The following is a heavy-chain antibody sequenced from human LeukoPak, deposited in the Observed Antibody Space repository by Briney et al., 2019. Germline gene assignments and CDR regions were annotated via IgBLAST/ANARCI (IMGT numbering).Heavy chain of an antibody. CDR1: GGSISSGGYY. J-gene: IGHJ6*02. CDR3: ARGGDYVPGPCYYGMDV. Sequence: SQTLSLTCTVSGGSISSGGYYWSWIRQHPGKGLEWIGYIYYSGSTYYNPSLKSRVTISVDTSKNQFSLKLSSVTAADTAVYYCARGGDYVPGPCYYGMDVWGQGTTVTVSS. CDR2: IYYSGST. V-gene: IGHV4-31*03. D-gene: IGHD4-17*01.